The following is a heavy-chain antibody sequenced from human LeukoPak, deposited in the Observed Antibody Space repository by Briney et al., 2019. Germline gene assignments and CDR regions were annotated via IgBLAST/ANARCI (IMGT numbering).Heavy chain of an antibody. CDR1: GGSFSGYY. J-gene: IGHJ4*02. CDR3: ARRKRYFDWLPFDY. V-gene: IGHV4-34*01. D-gene: IGHD3-9*01. CDR2: INHSGST. Sequence: SETLSLTCAVYGGSFSGYYWSWIRQPPGKELEWIGEINHSGSTNYNPSLKSRVTISVDTSKNQFSLKLSSVTAADTAVYYCARRKRYFDWLPFDYWGRGTLVTVSS.